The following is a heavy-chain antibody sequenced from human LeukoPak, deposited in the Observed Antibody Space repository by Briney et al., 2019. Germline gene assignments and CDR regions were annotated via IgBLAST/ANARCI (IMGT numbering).Heavy chain of an antibody. V-gene: IGHV1-2*02. D-gene: IGHD3-10*01. J-gene: IGHJ5*02. CDR3: ANTMVRGVRGRYNWFDP. CDR2: INPNSGGT. Sequence: ASVKVSCKASGGTFSSYAISWVRQAPGQGLEWMGWINPNSGGTNYAQKFQGRVTMTRDTSISTAYMELSRLRSDDTAVYYCANTMVRGVRGRYNWFDPWGQGTLVTVSS. CDR1: GGTFSSYA.